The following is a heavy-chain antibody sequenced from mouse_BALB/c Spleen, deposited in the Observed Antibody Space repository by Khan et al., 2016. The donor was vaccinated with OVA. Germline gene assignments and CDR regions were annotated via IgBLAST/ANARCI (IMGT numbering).Heavy chain of an antibody. J-gene: IGHJ2*01. Sequence: EVQLLESGPGLVKPSQSLSLTCTVTGYSITSGYGWNWLRQFPGNKLEWMGYISYSGSTNYNPSLKSRISITRDTSKNQFFLQLNSGTTEDTATYYCARTARIKYWGQGTTLTVSS. CDR1: GYSITSGYG. CDR2: ISYSGST. CDR3: ARTARIKY. D-gene: IGHD1-2*01. V-gene: IGHV3-2*02.